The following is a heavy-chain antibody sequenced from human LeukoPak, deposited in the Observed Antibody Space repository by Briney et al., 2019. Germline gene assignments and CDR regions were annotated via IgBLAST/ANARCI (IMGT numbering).Heavy chain of an antibody. CDR3: VRQVAGSGRMDP. Sequence: SETLSLTCTVSGASISHYFWSWIRQPPGKGLESIGNIYYTGISNYNPSLKSRVTISVDTSKNQFSLKLSSLTAADTAIYYCVRQVAGSGRMDPWGQGTLVTVSA. CDR1: GASISHYF. J-gene: IGHJ5*02. D-gene: IGHD3-10*01. CDR2: IYYTGIS. V-gene: IGHV4-59*08.